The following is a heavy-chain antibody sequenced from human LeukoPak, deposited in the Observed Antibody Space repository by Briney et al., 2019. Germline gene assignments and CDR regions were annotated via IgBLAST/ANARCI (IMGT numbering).Heavy chain of an antibody. D-gene: IGHD6-13*01. J-gene: IGHJ4*02. V-gene: IGHV1-69*05. Sequence: SVKVSCKASGGTFSSYAISWVRQAPGQGLEWMGGIIPIFGTANYAQKFQGRVTITTDESTSTAYMELSSLRSEDTAVYYCATEAAAGTGDYWDQGTLDTVSS. CDR1: GGTFSSYA. CDR2: IIPIFGTA. CDR3: ATEAAAGTGDY.